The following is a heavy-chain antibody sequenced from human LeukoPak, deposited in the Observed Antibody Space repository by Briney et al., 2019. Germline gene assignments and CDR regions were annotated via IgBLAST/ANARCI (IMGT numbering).Heavy chain of an antibody. CDR3: AQSSSGWSDFDY. CDR1: GFTFSSYA. J-gene: IGHJ4*02. V-gene: IGHV3-23*01. D-gene: IGHD6-19*01. Sequence: GGSLRLSCAASGFTFSSYAMSWVRQAPGKGLEWVSAISYSGGSTYYADSMKGRFTISRDNSKNTLYLQINSLRAEDTAIYYCAQSSSGWSDFDYWAQGTLVTVSS. CDR2: ISYSGGST.